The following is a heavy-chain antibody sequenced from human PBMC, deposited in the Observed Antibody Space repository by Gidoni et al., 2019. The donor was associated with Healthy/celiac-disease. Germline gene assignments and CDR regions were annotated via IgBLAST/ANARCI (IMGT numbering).Heavy chain of an antibody. CDR2: ISYDGSNK. CDR1: GFTFSSHG. J-gene: IGHJ4*02. Sequence: QVQLVESGGGVVQPGRSLRLSCAASGFTFSSHGMHWVRQAPGKGLEWVAVISYDGSNKYYADSVKGRFTISRDNSKNTLYLQMNSLRAEDTAVYYCAKVFNIVVVPAAMDFDYWGQGTLVTVSS. V-gene: IGHV3-30*18. CDR3: AKVFNIVVVPAAMDFDY. D-gene: IGHD2-2*01.